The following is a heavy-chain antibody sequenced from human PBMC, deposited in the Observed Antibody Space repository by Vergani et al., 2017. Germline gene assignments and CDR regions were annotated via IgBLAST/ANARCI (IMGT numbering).Heavy chain of an antibody. CDR2: INHSGST. CDR3: ARRVHFDWLLFGERNWFDP. V-gene: IGHV4-34*01. D-gene: IGHD3-9*01. J-gene: IGHJ5*02. Sequence: QVQLQQWGAGLLKPSETLSLTCAVYGGSFSGYYWSWIRQPPGKGLEWIGEINHSGSTNYNPSLKSRVTISVDTSKNQFSLKRSSVTAADTAVYYCARRVHFDWLLFGERNWFDPWGQGTLVTVSS. CDR1: GGSFSGYY.